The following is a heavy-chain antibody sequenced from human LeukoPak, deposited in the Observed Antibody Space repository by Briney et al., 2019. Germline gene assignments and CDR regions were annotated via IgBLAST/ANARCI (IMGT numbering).Heavy chain of an antibody. D-gene: IGHD3-10*01. Sequence: SETLSLTCTVSGGSISSSSYYWGWIRQPPGKGLEWIGSIYYSGSTYYNPSLKSRVTISVDTSKNQFSLKLSSVTAADTAVHYCARRSMVRGVIIFDYWGQGTLVTVSS. CDR1: GGSISSSSYY. V-gene: IGHV4-39*01. J-gene: IGHJ4*02. CDR2: IYYSGST. CDR3: ARRSMVRGVIIFDY.